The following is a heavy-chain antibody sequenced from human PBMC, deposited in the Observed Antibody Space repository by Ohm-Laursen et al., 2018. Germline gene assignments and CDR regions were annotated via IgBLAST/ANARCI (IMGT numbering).Heavy chain of an antibody. Sequence: SLRLSCAASGFTFSSYAMSWVRQAPGKGLEWVSAISGSGGSTYYADSVKGRFTISRDNSKNTLYLQMNSLRAEDTAVYYCAKALNPTHSYDFWSGYLGPYYYGMDVWGQGTTVTVSS. CDR3: AKALNPTHSYDFWSGYLGPYYYGMDV. D-gene: IGHD3-3*01. J-gene: IGHJ6*02. CDR1: GFTFSSYA. CDR2: ISGSGGST. V-gene: IGHV3-23*01.